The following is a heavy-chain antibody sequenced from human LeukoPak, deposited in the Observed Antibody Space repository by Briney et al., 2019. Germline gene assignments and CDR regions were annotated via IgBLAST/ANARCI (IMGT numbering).Heavy chain of an antibody. D-gene: IGHD3-16*02. V-gene: IGHV5-10-1*01. CDR1: GYSFTTYW. CDR3: ARVIHLGELSLYDY. Sequence: GESLKISCKGSGYSFTTYWITWVRQMPGKGLEWMGRIDPSDSYTNYSPSFQGHVTISADKSISTAYLQWSSLKAPDTAMYYCARVIHLGELSLYDYWGQGTLVTVSS. CDR2: IDPSDSYT. J-gene: IGHJ4*02.